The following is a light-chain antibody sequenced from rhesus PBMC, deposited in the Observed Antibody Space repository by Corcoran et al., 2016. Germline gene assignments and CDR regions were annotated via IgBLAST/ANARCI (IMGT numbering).Light chain of an antibody. Sequence: EIVMTQSPATLSLSPGERATLSCRASQSVSSSLAWYQQKPGQAPRLLIYGASTRATGIPARVSGSGAGTVFTLTSSRLEPTVVAVYYCLQHSNWPLTFGGGTKVELK. CDR2: GAS. J-gene: IGKJ4*01. CDR3: LQHSNWPLT. CDR1: QSVSSS. V-gene: IGKV3-24*01.